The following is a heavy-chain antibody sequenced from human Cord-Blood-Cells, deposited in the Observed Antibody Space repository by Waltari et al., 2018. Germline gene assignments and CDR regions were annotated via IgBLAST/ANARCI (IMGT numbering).Heavy chain of an antibody. D-gene: IGHD6-13*01. CDR3: AREGGIAAAGDY. V-gene: IGHV3-7*01. CDR2: IKQDGSEK. CDR1: GFTVSSYW. Sequence: EVQLVESGGGLVHPGGSLRLSCAASGFTVSSYWMSWVLQAAGKGLEWVANIKQDGSEKYYVDSVKGRFTISRDNAKNSLYLQMNSLRAEDTAVYYCAREGGIAAAGDYWGQGTLVTVSS. J-gene: IGHJ4*02.